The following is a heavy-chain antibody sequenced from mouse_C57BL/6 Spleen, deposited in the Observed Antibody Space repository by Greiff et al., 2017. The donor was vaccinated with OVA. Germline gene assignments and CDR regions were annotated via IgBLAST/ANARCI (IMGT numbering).Heavy chain of an antibody. J-gene: IGHJ1*03. CDR1: GYTFTDYY. V-gene: IGHV1-26*01. CDR2: INPNNGGT. D-gene: IGHD1-1*01. CDR3: ARDSLYYGSSPFDV. Sequence: EVQLQQSGPELVKPGASVKISCKASGYTFTDYYMNWVKQSHGKSLEWIGDINPNNGGTSYNQKFKGKATLTVDKSSSTAYMELRSLTSEDSAVYYCARDSLYYGSSPFDVWGTGTTVTVSS.